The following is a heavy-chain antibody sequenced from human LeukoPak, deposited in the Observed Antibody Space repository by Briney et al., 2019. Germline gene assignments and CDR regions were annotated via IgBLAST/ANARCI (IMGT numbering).Heavy chain of an antibody. CDR2: ITGTADKT. CDR3: ARRGGSRGWGAFDI. V-gene: IGHV3-23*01. J-gene: IGHJ3*02. CDR1: GFTFTNYV. D-gene: IGHD6-19*01. Sequence: GESLRLSCAASGFTFTNYVMNWVRQAPGKGLEWVSSITGTADKTYDADSVKGRFTISRDNSKNTLSLQTSSLRVEDTAIYYCARRGGSRGWGAFDIWGQGTIVTVSS.